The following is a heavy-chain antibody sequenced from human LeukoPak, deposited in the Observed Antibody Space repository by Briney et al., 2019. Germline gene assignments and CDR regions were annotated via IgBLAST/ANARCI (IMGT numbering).Heavy chain of an antibody. D-gene: IGHD3-22*01. Sequence: LAGGSLRLSCAASGFTFTSYAMSWVRQAPGKGLEWVAVISYDGSNKYYADSVKGRFTISRDNSKNTLYLQMNSLRAEDTAVYYCARGLYYDSSGQTDYWGQGTLVTVSS. V-gene: IGHV3-30*04. CDR1: GFTFTSYA. CDR3: ARGLYYDSSGQTDY. CDR2: ISYDGSNK. J-gene: IGHJ4*02.